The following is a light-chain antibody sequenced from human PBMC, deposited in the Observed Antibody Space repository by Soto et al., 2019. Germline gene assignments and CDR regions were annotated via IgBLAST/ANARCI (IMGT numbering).Light chain of an antibody. CDR3: CAYAGNVV. Sequence: QSALTQPASVSGSPGQSITISCTGTSSDVGSYNLVSWYQQHPGKAPKLMIYEGSKRRSGVSNRFSGSKSGNTASLTISGLQDEDEAVYYCCAYAGNVVFGGGTKLTVL. CDR2: EGS. V-gene: IGLV2-23*01. J-gene: IGLJ2*01. CDR1: SSDVGSYNL.